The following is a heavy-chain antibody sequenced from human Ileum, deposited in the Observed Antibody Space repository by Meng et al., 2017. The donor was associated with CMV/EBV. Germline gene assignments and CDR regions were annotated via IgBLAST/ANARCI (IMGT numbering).Heavy chain of an antibody. D-gene: IGHD4-11*01. CDR3: ARTPSSNYATYFDY. V-gene: IGHV1-18*01. J-gene: IGHJ4*02. CDR1: GYTMPTYG. CDR2: SGTNNAQT. Sequence: LAYNATGYTMPTYGNSLVRQPHRQGLNKTRSSGTNNAQTNHAQMLQSRVTITTDTSTNTANMGPRSLRADYTAVYYCARTPSSNYATYFDYWGQGTLVTVSS.